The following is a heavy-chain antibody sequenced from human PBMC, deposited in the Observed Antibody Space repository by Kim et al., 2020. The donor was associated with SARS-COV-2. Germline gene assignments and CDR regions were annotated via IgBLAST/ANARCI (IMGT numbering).Heavy chain of an antibody. CDR3: ARLNVGSPFDP. CDR2: IYHDGSN. CDR1: GGSISSYY. V-gene: IGHV4-59*04. J-gene: IGHJ5*02. Sequence: SETLSLTCTVSGGSISSYYWGWIRQPPGKGLEYIGCIYHDGSNYYNPSLKSRVTIYMDTSKNQFFLKLSSVTAVDTAVYYCARLNVGSPFDPWGQGTLVTVSS. D-gene: IGHD2-21*02.